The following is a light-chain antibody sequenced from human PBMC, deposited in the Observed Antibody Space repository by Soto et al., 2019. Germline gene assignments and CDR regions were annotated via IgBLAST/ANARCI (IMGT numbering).Light chain of an antibody. CDR1: QSISTW. V-gene: IGKV1-5*01. CDR3: QEYSNDSWT. Sequence: DIQLTQSPSTLSASVGGTVTITCRASQSISTWLAWYQQRPGKAPELQIYDASSLEGGVPSRFSGSGSGTEFTLTISSRQPDDFATYYCQEYSNDSWTFGQGPRVEIK. CDR2: DAS. J-gene: IGKJ1*01.